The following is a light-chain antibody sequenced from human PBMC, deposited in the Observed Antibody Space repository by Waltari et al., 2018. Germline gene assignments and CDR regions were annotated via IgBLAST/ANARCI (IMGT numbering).Light chain of an antibody. J-gene: IGKJ2*01. CDR3: QQFHTFPAT. V-gene: IGKV1-9*01. CDR1: QGISGY. Sequence: IQLTQSPSSLPASLGDRVTITCRASQGISGYLAWYQQEPGKAPKLLIYGASTLQSGVPSRFSGSGSGTHYTLTISRLLPEDFATYYCQQFHTFPATFGQGTKVEI. CDR2: GAS.